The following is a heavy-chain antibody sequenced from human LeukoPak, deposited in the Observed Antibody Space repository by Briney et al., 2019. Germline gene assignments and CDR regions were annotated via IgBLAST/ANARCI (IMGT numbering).Heavy chain of an antibody. CDR2: INPNSGNT. J-gene: IGHJ6*03. V-gene: IGHV1-8*03. Sequence: ASVKVSCKTSGYSFSDYYMYWVRQAPGQGLEWMGWINPNSGNTGYAQKFQGRVTITRNTSISTAYMELSSLRSEDTAVYYCARAPPKLYYYYMDVWGKGTTVTVSS. CDR3: ARAPPKLYYYYMDV. CDR1: GYSFSDYY.